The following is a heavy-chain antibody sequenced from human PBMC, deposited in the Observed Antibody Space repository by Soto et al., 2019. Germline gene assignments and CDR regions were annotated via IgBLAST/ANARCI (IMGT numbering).Heavy chain of an antibody. CDR2: IIPILGIA. D-gene: IGHD2-2*01. J-gene: IGHJ4*02. CDR1: GGTFSSYT. Sequence: QVQLVQSGSEVKKPGSSVKVSCKASGGTFSSYTISWVRQAPGQGLEWMGRIIPILGIANYAQKFQGRVTITADKSTRTAYMEVRSLRAEDTGVYYCAVIVPAAIDPFDYWGQGTLVTVSS. V-gene: IGHV1-69*02. CDR3: AVIVPAAIDPFDY.